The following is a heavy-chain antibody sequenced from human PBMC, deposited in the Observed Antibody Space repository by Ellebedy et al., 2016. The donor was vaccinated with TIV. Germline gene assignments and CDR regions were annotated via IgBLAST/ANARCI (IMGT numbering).Heavy chain of an antibody. CDR1: GFTFSSYA. Sequence: GESLKISCSASGFTFSSYAMHWVRQAPGKGLEYVSAIVGNGGSTYYADSVKGRFTISRDNAKNSLYLQMNSLRAEDTAVYYCARDRDYWGQGTLVTVSS. V-gene: IGHV3-64*04. CDR2: IVGNGGST. J-gene: IGHJ4*02. CDR3: ARDRDY.